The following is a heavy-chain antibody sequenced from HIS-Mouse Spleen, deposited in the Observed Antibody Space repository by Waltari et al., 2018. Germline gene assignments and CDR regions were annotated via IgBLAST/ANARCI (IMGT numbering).Heavy chain of an antibody. CDR1: GYTFTGYY. CDR3: ARVGLGIAFDI. CDR2: INPNSGGT. V-gene: IGHV1-2*02. D-gene: IGHD7-27*01. J-gene: IGHJ3*02. Sequence: QVQLVQSGAEVKKPGASVKVSCKASGYTFTGYYMHWVRQAPGQGLEWMGWINPNSGGTNYEQKFQGRVTMTRETSISTAYMELSRLRSDDTAVYYCARVGLGIAFDIWGQGTMVTVSS.